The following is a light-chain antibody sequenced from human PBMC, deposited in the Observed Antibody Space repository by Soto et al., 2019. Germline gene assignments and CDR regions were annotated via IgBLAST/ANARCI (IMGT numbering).Light chain of an antibody. J-gene: IGKJ4*01. CDR1: QSVNTN. V-gene: IGKV3-15*01. CDR3: QQYGSSRLT. Sequence: ERVMTQSPATLSVSPGERATLSCRASQSVNTNLAWYQQKPGQAPRLLIYDASTRATGIPARFSGSGSGTEFTLTINSLQSEDFAVYYCQQYGSSRLTFGGGTKVEIK. CDR2: DAS.